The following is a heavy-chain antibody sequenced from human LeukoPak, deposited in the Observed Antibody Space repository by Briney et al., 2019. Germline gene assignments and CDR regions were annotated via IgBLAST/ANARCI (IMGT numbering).Heavy chain of an antibody. CDR3: ARVPYYDFWSGYNMEYGMDV. V-gene: IGHV4-61*01. CDR1: GGSVSSGSYY. Sequence: SETLSLTCTVSGGSVSSGSYYWSWTRQPPGKGLEWIGYIYYSGSTNYNPSLKSRVTISVDTSKNQFSLKLSSVTAADTAVYYCARVPYYDFWSGYNMEYGMDVWGQGTTVTVSS. CDR2: IYYSGST. D-gene: IGHD3-3*01. J-gene: IGHJ6*02.